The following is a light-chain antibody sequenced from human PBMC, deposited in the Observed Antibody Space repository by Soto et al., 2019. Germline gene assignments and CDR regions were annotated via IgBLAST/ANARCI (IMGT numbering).Light chain of an antibody. CDR1: QSVGTN. V-gene: IGKV3-15*01. Sequence: EIVVTQSPATLSVSLGERATLSCRASQSVGTNLAWYQQKPGQAPRLLLYSASTRATGIPARFSGAGSGTEFTLTISSLQSEDFAVYYCQQFNEWPPWTFGQGTKVDI. CDR3: QQFNEWPPWT. J-gene: IGKJ1*01. CDR2: SAS.